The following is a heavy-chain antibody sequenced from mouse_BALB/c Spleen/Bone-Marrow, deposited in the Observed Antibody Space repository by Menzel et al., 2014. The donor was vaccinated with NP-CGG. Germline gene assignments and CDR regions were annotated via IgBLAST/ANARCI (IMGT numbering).Heavy chain of an antibody. Sequence: VQLQQSGAELVKPGASVKLSCTASGFNIKDTYMHWVKQRPEQGLEWIGRIDPANGNTKYDPKFQGKATITADTSSNTAYLQLSSLTSEDTAVYYCARGSTTATWYFDVWGAGTGHRLL. V-gene: IGHV14-3*02. D-gene: IGHD1-2*01. J-gene: IGHJ1*01. CDR2: IDPANGNT. CDR3: ARGSTTATWYFDV. CDR1: GFNIKDTY.